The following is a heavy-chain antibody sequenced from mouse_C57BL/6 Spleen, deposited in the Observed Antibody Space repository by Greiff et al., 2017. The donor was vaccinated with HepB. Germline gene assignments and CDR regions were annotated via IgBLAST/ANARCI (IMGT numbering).Heavy chain of an antibody. CDR2: IDPSDSYT. V-gene: IGHV1-50*01. CDR3: ASLAPGYYAMDY. CDR1: GYTFTSYW. J-gene: IGHJ4*01. D-gene: IGHD6-1*01. Sequence: VQLQQPGAELVKPGASVKLSCKASGYTFTSYWMQWVKQRPGQGLEWIGEIDPSDSYTNYNQKFKGKATLTVDTSSSTAYMQLSSLTSEDSAVYYCASLAPGYYAMDYWCQGTSVTVSS.